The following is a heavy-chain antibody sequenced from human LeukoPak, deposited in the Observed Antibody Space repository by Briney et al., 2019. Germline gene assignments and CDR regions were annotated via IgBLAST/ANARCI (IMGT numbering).Heavy chain of an antibody. V-gene: IGHV4-59*01. CDR1: AGSISSYY. J-gene: IGHJ4*02. Sequence: SETLSLTCTVSAGSISSYYWSWIRQPPGKELEWIGYISYSGTTNYNPSLKSRVTISVYTSKNQFSLKLTSVTAADTAVYFCARAPYSNYVDYWGQGTLVTVSS. CDR2: ISYSGTT. D-gene: IGHD4-11*01. CDR3: ARAPYSNYVDY.